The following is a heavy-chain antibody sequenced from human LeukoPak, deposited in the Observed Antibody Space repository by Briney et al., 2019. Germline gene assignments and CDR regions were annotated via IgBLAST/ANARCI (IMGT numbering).Heavy chain of an antibody. V-gene: IGHV1-18*01. CDR3: ARARXTMFEVALHPRTGWFDP. CDR1: GYIFPSYG. CDR2: ISDYNGNT. Sequence: ASVQVSCQASGYIFPSYGISWVRQAPGQGREWMGWISDYNGNTNYAQKLQGRATITTDTSTSTAYRELSSLRSDDTAVHYCARARXTMFEVALHPRTGWFDPXGQGTLLXVS. D-gene: IGHD3-10*02. J-gene: IGHJ5*02.